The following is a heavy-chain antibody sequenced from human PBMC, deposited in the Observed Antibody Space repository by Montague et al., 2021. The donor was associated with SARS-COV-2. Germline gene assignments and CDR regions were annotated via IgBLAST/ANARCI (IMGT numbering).Heavy chain of an antibody. J-gene: IGHJ4*02. V-gene: IGHV3-11*06. Sequence: SLRLSCAASGFTFNSYGMIWIRQTPGKGLEWVSAISGSGSDTHYIDSVRGRFTISRDDSEKTLYLQMDNLRVEDTAMYYCARDRCRCWWYWGQGTLVTVSS. CDR1: GFTFNSYG. D-gene: IGHD2-8*02. CDR2: ISGSGSDT. CDR3: ARDRCRCWWY.